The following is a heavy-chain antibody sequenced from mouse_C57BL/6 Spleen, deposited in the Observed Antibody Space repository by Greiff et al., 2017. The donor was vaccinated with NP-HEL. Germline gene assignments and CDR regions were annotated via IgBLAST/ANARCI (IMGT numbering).Heavy chain of an antibody. V-gene: IGHV1-15*01. J-gene: IGHJ3*01. CDR1: GYTFTDYE. CDR3: TRDFYYSNYGFAY. Sequence: QVQLQQSGAELVRPGASVTLSCKASGYTFTDYEMHWVKQTPVHGLEWIGAIDPETGGTAYNQKFKGKAILTADKSSSTAYMELRSLTSEDSAVYYCTRDFYYSNYGFAYWGQGTLVTVSA. CDR2: IDPETGGT. D-gene: IGHD2-5*01.